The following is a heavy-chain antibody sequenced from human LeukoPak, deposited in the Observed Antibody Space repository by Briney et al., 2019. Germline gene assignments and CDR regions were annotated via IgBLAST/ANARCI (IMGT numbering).Heavy chain of an antibody. V-gene: IGHV1-18*01. Sequence: GASVKVSCKASGYTFTSYGISWVRQAPGQGLEWMGWISVYNGNTNYAQKFQGRVTTTTDTSTSTAYMELRSLRSDDTAVYYCARVKYSSGWSDSLNWFDPWGQGTLVTVSS. CDR1: GYTFTSYG. D-gene: IGHD6-19*01. J-gene: IGHJ5*02. CDR3: ARVKYSSGWSDSLNWFDP. CDR2: ISVYNGNT.